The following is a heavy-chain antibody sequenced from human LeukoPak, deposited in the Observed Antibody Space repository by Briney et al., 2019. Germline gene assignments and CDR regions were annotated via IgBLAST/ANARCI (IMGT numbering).Heavy chain of an antibody. Sequence: GGSLRLSCAASGFTFSNAWMSWVRHAPGKGLEWVGRIKSKTDGGTTDYAAPVKGRFTISRDDSKNTLYLQMNSLKTEDTAVYYCTTEEADSYGPFDYWGQGTLVTVSS. V-gene: IGHV3-15*01. D-gene: IGHD5-18*01. J-gene: IGHJ4*02. CDR3: TTEEADSYGPFDY. CDR1: GFTFSNAW. CDR2: IKSKTDGGTT.